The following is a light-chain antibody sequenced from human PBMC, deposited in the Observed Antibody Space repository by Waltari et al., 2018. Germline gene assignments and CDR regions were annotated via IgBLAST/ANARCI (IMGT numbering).Light chain of an antibody. J-gene: IGLJ3*02. CDR3: AAWDDSLNGWV. CDR1: SPNIGSNT. Sequence: QSVLTQSPSASGTPGQRVTISCSGSSPNIGSNTANWYKQGPGTAPKLLISTNNQRPPGLPYRFSGSSSGTSASLALSGLQSEDEADYFCAAWDDSLNGWVFGGGTKLSVL. CDR2: TNN. V-gene: IGLV1-44*01.